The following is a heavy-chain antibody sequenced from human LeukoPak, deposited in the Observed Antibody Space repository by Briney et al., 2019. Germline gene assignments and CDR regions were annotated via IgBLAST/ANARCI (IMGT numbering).Heavy chain of an antibody. V-gene: IGHV3-21*01. CDR1: GFTFSSYS. J-gene: IGHJ5*02. CDR2: ISSSSSYI. CDR3: ARAGQQLMYNWFDP. Sequence: GGSLRLSCAASGFTFSSYSMSWVRQAPGKGLEWVSSISSSSSYIYYADSVKGRFTISRDNAKNSLYLQMNSLRAEDTAVYYCARAGQQLMYNWFDPWGQGTLVTVSS. D-gene: IGHD6-13*01.